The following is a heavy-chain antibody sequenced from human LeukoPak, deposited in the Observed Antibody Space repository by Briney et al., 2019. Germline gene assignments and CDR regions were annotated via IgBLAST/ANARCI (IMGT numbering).Heavy chain of an antibody. D-gene: IGHD6-6*01. V-gene: IGHV4-59*01. CDR1: GGSISTYY. CDR2: IYQSGST. Sequence: SETPSLTCTVSGGSISTYYWNWIRQPPGKGLEWIRDIYQSGSTNYNPSLQSQVTISVDTSKNQFSLNLNSVTAADTAVYYCARGGAARLHFQNWGQGTLVTVSS. J-gene: IGHJ1*01. CDR3: ARGGAARLHFQN.